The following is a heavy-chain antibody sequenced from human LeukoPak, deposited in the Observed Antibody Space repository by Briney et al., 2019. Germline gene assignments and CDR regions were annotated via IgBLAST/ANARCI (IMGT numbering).Heavy chain of an antibody. D-gene: IGHD1-14*01. CDR2: IRYDGSNK. CDR3: ARGGPPSDPLVVDY. CDR1: GFTFSSYG. J-gene: IGHJ4*02. Sequence: GGSLRLSCAASGFTFSSYGMHWVRQAPGKGLEWVAFIRYDGSNKYYADSVKGRFTISRDNSKNTLYLQMNSLRAEDTAVYYCARGGPPSDPLVVDYWGQGTLVTVSS. V-gene: IGHV3-30*02.